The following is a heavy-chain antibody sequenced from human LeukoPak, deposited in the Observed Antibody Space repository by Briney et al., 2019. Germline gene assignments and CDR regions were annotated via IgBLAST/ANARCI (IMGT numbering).Heavy chain of an antibody. CDR3: AKDPRYYYDSSGYYYGILYYFDY. V-gene: IGHV3-30*18. J-gene: IGHJ4*02. CDR2: ISYDGSNK. CDR1: GFTFSSYG. D-gene: IGHD3-22*01. Sequence: PGRSLRISCAASGFTFSSYGMHWVRQAPGKGLEWVAVISYDGSNKYYADSVKGRFTISRDNSKNTLYLQMNSLRAEDTAVYYCAKDPRYYYDSSGYYYGILYYFDYWGQGTLVTVSS.